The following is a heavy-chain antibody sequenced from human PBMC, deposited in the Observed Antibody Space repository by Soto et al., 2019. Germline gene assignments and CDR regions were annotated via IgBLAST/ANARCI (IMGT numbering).Heavy chain of an antibody. V-gene: IGHV4-34*02. CDR2: INHRGST. CDR3: ARTDIVTTNWFDP. D-gene: IGHD5-12*01. J-gene: IGHJ5*02. CDR1: GESFIGYY. Sequence: QVHLQQWGAGLLKPSETLSLTCAVYGESFIGYYWTWIRQPPGKGLEWIGEINHRGSTNYNQSLKSRVTISIDTSRNQFSLKLSAVTAADTSVYYCARTDIVTTNWFDPWGQGTLVTVSS.